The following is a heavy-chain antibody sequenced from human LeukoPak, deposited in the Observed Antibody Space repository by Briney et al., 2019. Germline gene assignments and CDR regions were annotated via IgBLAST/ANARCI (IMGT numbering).Heavy chain of an antibody. J-gene: IGHJ4*02. Sequence: GGSLRLSCAASGFTFSSYAMSWVRQAPGKGLEWVSAISGSGGSTYYADSVKGRFTISRDNSKNTLYLQMNSLRAEDTAVYYCAKAVFVGDYVIGTIDYWGQGTLVTVSS. V-gene: IGHV3-23*01. D-gene: IGHD4-17*01. CDR1: GFTFSSYA. CDR2: ISGSGGST. CDR3: AKAVFVGDYVIGTIDY.